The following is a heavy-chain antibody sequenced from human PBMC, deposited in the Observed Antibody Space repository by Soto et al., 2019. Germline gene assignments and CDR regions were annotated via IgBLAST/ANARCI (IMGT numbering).Heavy chain of an antibody. CDR3: ARSLFGLAAVSPTGY. CDR1: GYTFTSYG. D-gene: IGHD6-13*01. V-gene: IGHV1-18*01. Sequence: QVQLVQSGAEVKKPGASVKVSCKASGYTFTSYGISWVRQAPGQGLEWMGWISAYNGNTNYAQKLQGRVNMTTDTSTSTDYMELRSLRSDDTAVYYCARSLFGLAAVSPTGYWGQGTLVTVSS. J-gene: IGHJ4*02. CDR2: ISAYNGNT.